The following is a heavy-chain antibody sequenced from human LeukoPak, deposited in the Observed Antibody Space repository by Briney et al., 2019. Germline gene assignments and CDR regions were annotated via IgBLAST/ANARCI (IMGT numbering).Heavy chain of an antibody. CDR2: VSESGGST. CDR1: GSTFSTYA. Sequence: PGGSLRLSCVASGSTFSTYAMGWVRQVPGKGLEWVSSVSESGGSTYYADSVKGRFTISRDNSKDTLSLQMNSLRAEDTAVYYCAKGSKAVLFTRDHYMDVWGKGTTVTISS. J-gene: IGHJ6*03. D-gene: IGHD6-19*01. CDR3: AKGSKAVLFTRDHYMDV. V-gene: IGHV3-23*01.